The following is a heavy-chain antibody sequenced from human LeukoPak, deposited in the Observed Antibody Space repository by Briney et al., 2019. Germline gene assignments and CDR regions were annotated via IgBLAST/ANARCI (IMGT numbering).Heavy chain of an antibody. CDR2: INLDGTEE. CDR3: ASGRHDFLH. CDR1: GFVFSTYW. V-gene: IGHV3-7*01. D-gene: IGHD3/OR15-3a*01. Sequence: GGSLRLSCAASGFVFSTYWMTWVRQAPGKGLEGVANINLDGTEEHYVDSSLKGRFTISRDNAKNSLYLQMTSLRVEDTAVYYCASGRHDFLHWGQGTLVTVSS. J-gene: IGHJ4*02.